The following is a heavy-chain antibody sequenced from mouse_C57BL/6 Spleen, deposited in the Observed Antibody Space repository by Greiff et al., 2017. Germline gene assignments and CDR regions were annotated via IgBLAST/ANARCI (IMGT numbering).Heavy chain of an antibody. CDR1: GYTFTSYT. D-gene: IGHD2-10*02. CDR3: ARYGPFDY. Sequence: VKLHQSGAELARPGASVKMSCKASGYTFTSYTMHWVKQRPGQGLEWIGYINPSSGYTKYNQKFKDKATLTADKSSSTAYMQLSSLTSEDSAVYYCARYGPFDYWGQGTTLTVSS. J-gene: IGHJ2*01. CDR2: INPSSGYT. V-gene: IGHV1-4*01.